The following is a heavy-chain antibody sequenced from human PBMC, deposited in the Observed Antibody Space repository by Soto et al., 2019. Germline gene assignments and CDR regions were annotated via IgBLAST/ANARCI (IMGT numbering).Heavy chain of an antibody. CDR2: IYASGSP. J-gene: IGHJ5*02. Sequence: QVQLQESGPGLVKPSGTLSLTCNVSGGSISTYYWNWIRQPAGKGLEWIGRIYASGSPNYNPSLKSRVIMSVDTSKNQFSLTMRSVTAADTAMYYCARSAVPRGGWFRPWGQGILVTVSP. CDR3: ARSAVPRGGWFRP. D-gene: IGHD2-15*01. CDR1: GGSISTYY. V-gene: IGHV4-4*07.